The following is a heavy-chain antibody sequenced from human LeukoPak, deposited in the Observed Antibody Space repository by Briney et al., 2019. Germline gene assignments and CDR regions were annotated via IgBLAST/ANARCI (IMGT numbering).Heavy chain of an antibody. CDR3: ARAYSSGWSKTYYYYGMDV. CDR1: GGTFSSYA. D-gene: IGHD6-19*01. Sequence: ASVKVSCKASGGTFSSYAISWVRQATGQGLEWMGWMDPNSGNTGYAQKFQGRVTMTRNTSISTAYMELSSLRSEDTAVYYCARAYSSGWSKTYYYYGMDVWGQGTTVTVSS. J-gene: IGHJ6*02. V-gene: IGHV1-8*02. CDR2: MDPNSGNT.